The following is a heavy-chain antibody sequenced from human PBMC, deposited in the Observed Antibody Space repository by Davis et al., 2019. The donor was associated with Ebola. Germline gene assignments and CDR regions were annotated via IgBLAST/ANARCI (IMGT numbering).Heavy chain of an antibody. CDR1: GGSISSSSYY. V-gene: IGHV4-39*01. Sequence: SETLSLTCTVSGGSISSSSYYWGWIRQPPGKGLEWIGSIYYSGSTYYNPSLKSRVTISVDTSKNQFSLKLSSVTAADTAVYYCARHEHDFWSGYYKPKGAFDIWGQGTMVTVSS. CDR2: IYYSGST. D-gene: IGHD3-3*01. CDR3: ARHEHDFWSGYYKPKGAFDI. J-gene: IGHJ3*02.